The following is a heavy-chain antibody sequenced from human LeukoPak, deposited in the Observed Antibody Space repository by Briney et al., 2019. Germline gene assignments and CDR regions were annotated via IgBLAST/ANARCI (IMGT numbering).Heavy chain of an antibody. Sequence: ASEEVFHNVSGYSVMELSIHWVRQAPGKGLEWMGGFDPEDGETIYAQKFQGRVTMTEDTSTDTAYMELSSLRSEDTAVYYCATPCPDWGAAFEIWGPGTMVTVSS. V-gene: IGHV1-24*01. CDR3: ATPCPDWGAAFEI. D-gene: IGHD3/OR15-3a*01. CDR2: FDPEDGET. CDR1: GYSVMELS. J-gene: IGHJ3*02.